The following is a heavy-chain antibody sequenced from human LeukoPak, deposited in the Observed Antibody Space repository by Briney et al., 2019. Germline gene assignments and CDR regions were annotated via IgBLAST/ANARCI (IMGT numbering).Heavy chain of an antibody. Sequence: SETLSLTCTVSGGSISSYYWSWIRQPPGKGPEWIGYIYYSGSTNYNPSLKSRVTISVDTSKNQFSLKLSSVTAADTAVYYCARGGSEYCSGGSCYGNTWFDPWGQGTLVTVSS. CDR1: GGSISSYY. J-gene: IGHJ5*02. CDR2: IYYSGST. V-gene: IGHV4-59*01. D-gene: IGHD2-15*01. CDR3: ARGGSEYCSGGSCYGNTWFDP.